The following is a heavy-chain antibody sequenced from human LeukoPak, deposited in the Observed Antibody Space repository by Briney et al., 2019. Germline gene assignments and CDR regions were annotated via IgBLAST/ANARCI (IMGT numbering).Heavy chain of an antibody. CDR1: GFTFSTYW. J-gene: IGHJ4*02. Sequence: GGSLRLSCASSGFTFSTYWMSWVRQAPGKGLEWVANIKQDGSEIYYVDSVKGRFAISRDNAKNSPYLQMNSLRAEDTAVYYCARGLQYCSIWGQGTLVTVSS. V-gene: IGHV3-7*04. CDR2: IKQDGSEI. CDR3: ARGLQYCSI. D-gene: IGHD4-11*01.